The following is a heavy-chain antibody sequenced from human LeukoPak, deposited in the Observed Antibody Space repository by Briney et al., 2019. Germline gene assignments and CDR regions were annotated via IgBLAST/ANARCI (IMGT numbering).Heavy chain of an antibody. CDR1: GFTFSSYW. V-gene: IGHV3-74*01. CDR2: ISPDGTST. CDR3: GYSWIFRFDY. Sequence: WGTLTLSCAASGFTFSSYWIHWVRQVPGKGLEWISRISPDGTSTTYADSLKGRFTIPRDNAKNTLYLQMNTLRAEDTAVYYCGYSWIFRFDYWGQGTLVTVSS. D-gene: IGHD1-26*01. J-gene: IGHJ4*02.